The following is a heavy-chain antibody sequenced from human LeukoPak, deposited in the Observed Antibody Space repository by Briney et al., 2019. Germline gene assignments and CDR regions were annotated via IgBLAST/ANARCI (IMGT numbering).Heavy chain of an antibody. J-gene: IGHJ6*02. V-gene: IGHV4-39*02. CDR2: ICYSGST. Sequence: SETLSLTCTVSGGTISSSSYYWGWIRQPPGKGLEWIGSICYSGSTYYNPSLKSRVTISVDTSKNHLSLKLNSVTAADTAVYYCARGRVSVTGYYFAMDVWGQGTTVTVSS. CDR3: ARGRVSVTGYYFAMDV. CDR1: GGTISSSSYY. D-gene: IGHD2-21*02.